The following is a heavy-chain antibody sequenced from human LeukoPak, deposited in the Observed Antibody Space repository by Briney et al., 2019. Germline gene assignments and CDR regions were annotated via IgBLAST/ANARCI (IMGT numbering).Heavy chain of an antibody. V-gene: IGHV1-18*01. CDR1: GYTFTSYG. D-gene: IGHD3-9*01. Sequence: AASVTVSCKASGYTFTSYGISWVRPAPGQGLEWMGWISAYNGNTNYAQKLQGRVTMTTDTSTSTAYMELRSLRSDDTAVYYCARAYYDILTGYYHGWFDPWGQGTLVTVSS. CDR3: ARAYYDILTGYYHGWFDP. J-gene: IGHJ5*02. CDR2: ISAYNGNT.